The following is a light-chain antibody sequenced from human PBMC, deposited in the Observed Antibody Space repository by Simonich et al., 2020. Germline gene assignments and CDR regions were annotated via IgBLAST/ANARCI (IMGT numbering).Light chain of an antibody. CDR1: VLAKKY. Sequence: SYELTQPSSVSVSPGQTARITCSGDVLAKKYARWFQQKPGQAPVLVIFKDSKRPSGVPDRFSGAKSGNRASLTISGLQAEDEADYYCCSYAGSYTWVFGGGTKLTVL. CDR2: KDS. CDR3: CSYAGSYTWV. V-gene: IGLV3-27*01. J-gene: IGLJ3*02.